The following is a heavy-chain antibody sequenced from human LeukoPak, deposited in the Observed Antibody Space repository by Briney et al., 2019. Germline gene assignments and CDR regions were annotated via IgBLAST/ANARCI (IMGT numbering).Heavy chain of an antibody. CDR1: GYTFTGYY. CDR2: INPNSGGT. Sequence: ASVKVSCKASGYTFTGYYMHWVRQAPGQGLEWMGWINPNSGGTNYAQKFQGRVAMTRDTSISTAYMELGRLRFDDTAVYYCARTRAPLTVTTHHDALDIWGQGTMVTVSS. J-gene: IGHJ3*02. V-gene: IGHV1-2*02. CDR3: ARTRAPLTVTTHHDALDI. D-gene: IGHD4-17*01.